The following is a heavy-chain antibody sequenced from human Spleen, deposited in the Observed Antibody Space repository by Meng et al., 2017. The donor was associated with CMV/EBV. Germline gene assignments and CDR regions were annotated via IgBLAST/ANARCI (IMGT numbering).Heavy chain of an antibody. J-gene: IGHJ3*02. CDR3: ARAYSYYYDSSGYIILHAFDI. CDR1: GGSISNYY. Sequence: SETLSLTCTVSGGSISNYYWSWVRQPPGKGLEWIGYIYYSGSTNYNPSLKSRVTISVDTSKNQFSLKLSSVTAADTAVYYCARAYSYYYDSSGYIILHAFDIWGQGTMVTVSS. D-gene: IGHD3-22*01. V-gene: IGHV4-59*01. CDR2: IYYSGST.